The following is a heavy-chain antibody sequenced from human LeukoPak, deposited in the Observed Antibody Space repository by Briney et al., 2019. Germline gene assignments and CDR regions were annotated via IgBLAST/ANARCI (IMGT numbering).Heavy chain of an antibody. D-gene: IGHD3-10*01. Sequence: ASVKVSCKASGYTFTSYDINWVRQATGQGLEWMGWMNPNSGNTGYAQKFQGRVTMTRNTSISTAYMELSSLRSEDTAVYYCARVRGVIIKKNWFDPWGQGTLVTVSS. J-gene: IGHJ5*02. CDR2: MNPNSGNT. CDR3: ARVRGVIIKKNWFDP. V-gene: IGHV1-8*01. CDR1: GYTFTSYD.